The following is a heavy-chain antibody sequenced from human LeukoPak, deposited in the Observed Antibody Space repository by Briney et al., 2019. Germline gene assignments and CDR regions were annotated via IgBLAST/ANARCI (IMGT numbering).Heavy chain of an antibody. Sequence: GASLRLSCAASGFTLSIYAMSSARHAPGKGVDWVSTISGSGVGTSYAYSAKGRFPISRDNSQPTLYLQMNSLRADDTAVYYCARLDRVEFWSGYPGHFAYSGEGTLVTLSS. CDR3: ARLDRVEFWSGYPGHFAY. J-gene: IGHJ4*02. CDR2: ISGSGVGT. D-gene: IGHD3-3*01. CDR1: GFTLSIYA. V-gene: IGHV3-23*01.